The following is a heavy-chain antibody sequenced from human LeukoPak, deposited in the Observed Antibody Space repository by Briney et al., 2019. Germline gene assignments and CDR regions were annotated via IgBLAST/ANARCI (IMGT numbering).Heavy chain of an antibody. CDR2: ISGSGGST. CDR1: GFTFSSYA. D-gene: IGHD3-22*01. V-gene: IGHV3-23*01. J-gene: IGHJ4*02. Sequence: GGSLRLSCAGSGFTFSSYAMSWVRQAPGKGLEWVSGISGSGGSTYYADSVKGRFTISRDNSKNTLYLQMNSLRAEDTAVYYCANPKDPYYYDSSDYYFHFWGQGTLVTVSS. CDR3: ANPKDPYYYDSSDYYFHF.